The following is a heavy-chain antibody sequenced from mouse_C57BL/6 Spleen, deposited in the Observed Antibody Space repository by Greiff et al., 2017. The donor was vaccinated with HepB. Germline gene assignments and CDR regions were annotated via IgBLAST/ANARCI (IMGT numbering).Heavy chain of an antibody. V-gene: IGHV5-16*01. CDR1: GFTFSDYY. Sequence: EVNVVESEGGLVQPGSSMKLSCTASGFTFSDYYMAWVRQVPEKGLEWVANINYDGSSTYYLDSLKSRFIISRDNAKNILYLQMSSLKSEDTATYYCARQTAQATFYAMDYWGQGTSVTVSS. CDR2: INYDGSST. J-gene: IGHJ4*01. CDR3: ARQTAQATFYAMDY. D-gene: IGHD3-2*02.